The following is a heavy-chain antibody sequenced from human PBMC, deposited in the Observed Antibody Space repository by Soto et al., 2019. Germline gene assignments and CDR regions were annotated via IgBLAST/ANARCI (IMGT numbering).Heavy chain of an antibody. CDR3: SRLPLNNWGAPFDF. J-gene: IGHJ4*02. D-gene: IGHD1-26*01. Sequence: GGSLRLSCITSGFTFGDYAMIWFRQAPGKGLEWVSFITSKRYGGRPEYAASVKGRFTISRDDSTSVAYLQMNSLRSDDTAIYYCSRLPLNNWGAPFDFWGQGTMVTVSS. CDR1: GFTFGDYA. CDR2: ITSKRYGGRP. V-gene: IGHV3-49*03.